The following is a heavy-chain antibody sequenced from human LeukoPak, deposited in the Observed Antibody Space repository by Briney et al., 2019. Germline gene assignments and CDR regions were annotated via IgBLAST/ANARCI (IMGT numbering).Heavy chain of an antibody. CDR3: ARGGNIYDSIGYFQH. CDR2: IYPGDSDT. CDR1: GYSFTSYW. J-gene: IGHJ1*01. D-gene: IGHD3-22*01. Sequence: GESLKISCKGSGYSFTSYWIGWVRQMPGKGLEWMGIIYPGDSDTRYSPSFQGQVTISADKSIGTAYLQWSSLKASDTAMYYCARGGNIYDSIGYFQHWGQGTLVTVSS. V-gene: IGHV5-51*01.